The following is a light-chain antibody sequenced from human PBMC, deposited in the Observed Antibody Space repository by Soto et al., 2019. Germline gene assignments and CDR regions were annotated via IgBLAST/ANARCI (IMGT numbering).Light chain of an antibody. V-gene: IGKV1-39*01. Sequence: DIQMTQAPSSLSASVGDRVTISCRASQSISSYLNWYQQKPGKAPKLLIYAASSLQSGVPSRLSGSGSGTGFTLTISSLQPDDFATYYCQHYNSYSEAFGQGTKV. CDR1: QSISSY. CDR2: AAS. J-gene: IGKJ1*01. CDR3: QHYNSYSEA.